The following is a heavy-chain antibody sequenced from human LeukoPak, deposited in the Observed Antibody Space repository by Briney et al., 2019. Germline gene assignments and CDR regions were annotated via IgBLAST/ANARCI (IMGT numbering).Heavy chain of an antibody. J-gene: IGHJ6*01. D-gene: IGHD6-19*01. CDR1: GFTFSSYD. V-gene: IGHV3-30*04. CDR3: PSGRSSGWYYYYYGMDV. CDR2: ISYDGSKK. Sequence: PGGALRLSCSASGFTFSSYDMHWVRQAAGKGLEGVAVISYDGSKKYYADSVKGRFTISRDNSKNTLYLQMNSLRAEDTAVYYCPSGRSSGWYYYYYGMDVWGQGTTVTVSS.